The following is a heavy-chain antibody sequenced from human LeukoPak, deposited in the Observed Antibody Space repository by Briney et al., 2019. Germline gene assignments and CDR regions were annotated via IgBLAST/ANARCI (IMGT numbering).Heavy chain of an antibody. CDR1: GGSLRGYY. D-gene: IGHD3-9*01. V-gene: IGHV4-34*01. CDR2: INHSGST. J-gene: IGHJ6*02. CDR3: ARGGVLRYFDWVGPTGDYYYGMDV. Sequence: PSETLSLTSAVYGGSLRGYYWSSIRQPTGKGLEWIGEINHSGSTHYNPSLKSRVTISVDTSKNQFSRKLSSVTGADTAVYYCARGGVLRYFDWVGPTGDYYYGMDVWGQGTTVTVSS.